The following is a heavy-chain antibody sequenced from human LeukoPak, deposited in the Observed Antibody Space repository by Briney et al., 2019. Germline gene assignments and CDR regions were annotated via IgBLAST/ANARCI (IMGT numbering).Heavy chain of an antibody. J-gene: IGHJ4*02. CDR1: GFSFSGSV. V-gene: IGHV3-30*03. CDR2: MSFDGSIK. D-gene: IGHD6-19*01. Sequence: GGSLGLSCAVSGFSFSGSVMRWVRQPPGRRLEWVALMSFDGSIKYNADSVRGRFTISRDASTRTLCLQMNSLRVEDTAVYFSAREGYSSGRAAAFDYWGQGTLVTVSS. CDR3: AREGYSSGRAAAFDY.